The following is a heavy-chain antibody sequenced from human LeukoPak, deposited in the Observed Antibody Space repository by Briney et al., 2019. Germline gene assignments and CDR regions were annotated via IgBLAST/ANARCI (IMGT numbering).Heavy chain of an antibody. CDR3: ARDLVHHRLLATNYNWFDP. D-gene: IGHD2-8*01. J-gene: IGHJ5*02. CDR1: GYTFTDYY. CDR2: INPNSGDT. V-gene: IGHV1-2*02. Sequence: GASVKVSCKASGYTFTDYYMHWERQAPGQGLEWMGWINPNSGDTNYAQKFQGRVTMTRDTSISTAYMELSRLRSDDTAVYYCARDLVHHRLLATNYNWFDPWGQGTLVTVSS.